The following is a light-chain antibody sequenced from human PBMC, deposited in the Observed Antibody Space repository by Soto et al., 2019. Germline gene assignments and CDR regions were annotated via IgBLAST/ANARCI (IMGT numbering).Light chain of an antibody. J-gene: IGKJ1*01. CDR2: DAS. V-gene: IGKV1-5*01. Sequence: DIQMTQSPSTLSASVGDRVTITCRASQSISSWLAWYPQKPGKAPKLLIYDASSLESGVPSRFSGSGSGTEFTLTISSLQPDDFATYYCQQYNSYPRTFGQGTMVEIK. CDR1: QSISSW. CDR3: QQYNSYPRT.